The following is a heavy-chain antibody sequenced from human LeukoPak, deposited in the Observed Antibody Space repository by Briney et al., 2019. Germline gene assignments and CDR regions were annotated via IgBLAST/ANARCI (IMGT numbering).Heavy chain of an antibody. V-gene: IGHV1-8*01. CDR3: ARGPTLHCSGGSCHDY. CDR1: GYTFTSYD. D-gene: IGHD2-15*01. CDR2: MNPNSGNT. J-gene: IGHJ4*02. Sequence: ASVKVSCKASGYTFTSYDINWVRQATGQGLEWMGWMNPNSGNTGYAQKFQGRVTMTRNTSISTAYMELSSLRSEDTAVYYCARGPTLHCSGGSCHDYWGQGTLVTVSS.